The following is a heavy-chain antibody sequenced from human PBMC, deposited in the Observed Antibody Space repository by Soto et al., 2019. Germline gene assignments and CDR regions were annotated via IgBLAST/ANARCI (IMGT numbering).Heavy chain of an antibody. V-gene: IGHV2-70*01. D-gene: IGHD3-10*01. CDR2: IYWDDDK. Sequence: GPTLVKPTQTLTLTCTFSGFSLSTSGMCVSCIRQPPGKALEWLAVIYWDDDKYYSTSLKTRLTISKDTSKNQVVLTMTNMDPVDTATYYCARIPAWGNGSGSYYNRPLYYYYGMDVWGQGTTVTVSS. CDR3: ARIPAWGNGSGSYYNRPLYYYYGMDV. J-gene: IGHJ6*02. CDR1: GFSLSTSGMC.